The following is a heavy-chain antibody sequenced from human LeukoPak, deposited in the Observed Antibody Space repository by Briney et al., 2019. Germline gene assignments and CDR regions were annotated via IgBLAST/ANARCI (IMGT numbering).Heavy chain of an antibody. D-gene: IGHD6-19*01. CDR3: AKGYSSGWGRAFDI. CDR1: GFTFSSYA. V-gene: IGHV3-30*04. J-gene: IGHJ3*02. CDR2: ISYDGSNK. Sequence: GGSLRLSCAASGFTFSSYAMHWVRQAPGKGLEWVAVISYDGSNKYYADSVKGRFTISRDNSKSTLSLQMNSLRAEDTAIYYCAKGYSSGWGRAFDIWGQGTMVTVSS.